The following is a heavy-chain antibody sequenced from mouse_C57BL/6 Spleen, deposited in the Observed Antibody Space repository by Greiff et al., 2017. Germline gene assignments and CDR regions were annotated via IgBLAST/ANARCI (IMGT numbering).Heavy chain of an antibody. J-gene: IGHJ4*01. V-gene: IGHV1-5*01. D-gene: IGHD1-1*01. CDR3: TRERSYDYYAMDY. Sequence: EVQLQQSGTVLARPGASVKMSCKTSGYTFTSYWMHWVKQRPGQGLEWIGAIYPGNSDTSYNQKFKGKAKLTAVTSASTAYMELSSLTNEDSAVYYCTRERSYDYYAMDYWGQGTSVTVSS. CDR2: IYPGNSDT. CDR1: GYTFTSYW.